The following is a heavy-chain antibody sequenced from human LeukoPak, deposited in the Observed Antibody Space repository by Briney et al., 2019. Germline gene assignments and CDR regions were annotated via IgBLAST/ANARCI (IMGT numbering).Heavy chain of an antibody. CDR3: ARGPEWLPLDY. J-gene: IGHJ4*02. V-gene: IGHV4-31*03. Sequence: ASETLSLTCTVSGGSISSGGYYWSWIRQHPGKGLEWIGYIYYSGSTYYNPSLKSRVSISVDTSKNQLSLKLSSVSAADTAVYYCARGPEWLPLDYWGQGTLVTVSS. CDR1: GGSISSGGYY. CDR2: IYYSGST. D-gene: IGHD5-12*01.